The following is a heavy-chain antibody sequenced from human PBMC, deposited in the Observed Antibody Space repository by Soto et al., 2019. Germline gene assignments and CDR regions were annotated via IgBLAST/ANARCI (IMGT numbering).Heavy chain of an antibody. V-gene: IGHV3-30-3*01. CDR2: ISYDGSNK. CDR1: GFTFSSYA. CDR3: AREAPYSRGSYYLMYFDY. J-gene: IGHJ4*02. Sequence: PGGSLRLSCAASGFTFSSYAMHWVRQAPGKGLEWVAVISYDGSNKYYADSVKGRFTISRDNSKNTLYLQMNSLRAEDTAVYYCAREAPYSRGSYYLMYFDYWGQGTLVTVSS. D-gene: IGHD1-26*01.